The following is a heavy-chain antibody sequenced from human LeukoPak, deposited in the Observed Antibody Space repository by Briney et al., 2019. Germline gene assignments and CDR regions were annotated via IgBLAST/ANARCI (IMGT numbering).Heavy chain of an antibody. Sequence: GGSLRLSCAAPGFTFTDYTMHWVRQAPGKGLEYVAGISADGADTGHANSVKGRFTISRVNSKNTLYLQMGSLRPEDMAVYYCVRGGRQLLGHFDSWGQGTPVTVSS. CDR1: GFTFTDYT. CDR2: ISADGADT. D-gene: IGHD3-16*01. CDR3: VRGGRQLLGHFDS. V-gene: IGHV3-64*01. J-gene: IGHJ4*02.